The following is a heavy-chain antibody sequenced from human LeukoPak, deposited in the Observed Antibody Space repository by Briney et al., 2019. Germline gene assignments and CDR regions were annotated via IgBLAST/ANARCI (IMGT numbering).Heavy chain of an antibody. D-gene: IGHD2/OR15-2a*01. V-gene: IGHV3-48*01. CDR1: GFTFDDYA. CDR3: ARDQIGAFDI. Sequence: GRSLRLSCAASGFTFDDYAMNWVRQAPGKGLEWVSYISSSSSTIYYADSVKGRFTISRDNAKNSLYLQMNSLRAEDTAVYYCARDQIGAFDIWGQGTMVTVSS. CDR2: ISSSSSTI. J-gene: IGHJ3*02.